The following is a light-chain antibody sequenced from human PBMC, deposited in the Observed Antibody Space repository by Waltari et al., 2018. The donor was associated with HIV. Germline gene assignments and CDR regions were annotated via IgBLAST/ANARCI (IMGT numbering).Light chain of an antibody. J-gene: IGKJ1*01. CDR1: QSVSSN. CDR3: QQYNNWPRWT. V-gene: IGKV3-15*01. CDR2: GAS. Sequence: EIVMTQSPATLSVSPGERATLSCRASQSVSSNIAWYQQKPGQAPRLLIYGASTRATGIPARFSGSGSGTEFTLTINSLQSEDFAVYYCQQYNNWPRWTFGQGTKVEIK.